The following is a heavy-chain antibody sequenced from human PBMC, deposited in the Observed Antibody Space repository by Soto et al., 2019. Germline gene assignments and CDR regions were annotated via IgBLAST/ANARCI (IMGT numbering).Heavy chain of an antibody. Sequence: EVQLVESGGGLVQPGRSLRLSSVASGFRFDGHAMHWVRQTPGKGLEWVSGLDWVSGGIDYADFVKGRFTISRDNAKNSLYLQMNSLRPEDTALYYCARLRYSGGAGNFDSWGQGTLVTVSS. CDR2: LDWVSGGI. CDR3: ARLRYSGGAGNFDS. V-gene: IGHV3-9*01. J-gene: IGHJ4*02. CDR1: GFRFDGHA. D-gene: IGHD1-26*01.